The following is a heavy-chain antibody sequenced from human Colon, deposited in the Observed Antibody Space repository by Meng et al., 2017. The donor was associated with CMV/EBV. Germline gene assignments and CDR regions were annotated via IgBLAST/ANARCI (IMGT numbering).Heavy chain of an antibody. V-gene: IGHV4-39*07. J-gene: IGHJ4*02. CDR2: INDSGST. CDR3: ARGRYYLWYFDY. D-gene: IGHD3-10*01. Sequence: SETLSLTCSVSGGSISSADYYWGWIRQPPGKGLEWIGGINDSGSTYHNPSLKSRVTMSVDTSKTQLSVKLSSVTAADTAVYYCARGRYYLWYFDYWGQGTLVTVSS. CDR1: GGSISSADYY.